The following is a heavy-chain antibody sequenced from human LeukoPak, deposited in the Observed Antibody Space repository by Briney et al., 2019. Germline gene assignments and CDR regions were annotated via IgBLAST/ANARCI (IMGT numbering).Heavy chain of an antibody. CDR1: AFIFSGHW. V-gene: IGHV3-7*03. CDR3: GRDGAVAGDGAWYY. CDR2: IKEDGSER. J-gene: IGHJ4*02. D-gene: IGHD6-19*01. Sequence: GGSLRLSCEGSAFIFSGHWMNWVRQTPGKGLEWVASIKEDGSERQYVDSVKGRFSISRDNTKGSLFLQLNSLRAEDTAVYYCGRDGAVAGDGAWYYWGQGTLVTVSS.